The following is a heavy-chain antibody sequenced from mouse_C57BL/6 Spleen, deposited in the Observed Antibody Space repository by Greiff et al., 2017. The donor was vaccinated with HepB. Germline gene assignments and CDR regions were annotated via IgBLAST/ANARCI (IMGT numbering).Heavy chain of an antibody. Sequence: EVKVVESGGGLVKPGGSLKLSCAASGFTFSSYTMSWVRQTPEKRLEWVATISGGGGNTYYPDSVKGRFTISRDNAKNTLYLQMSSLRSEDTALNYCARHGDYYGSSYGMDYWGQGTSVTVSS. CDR3: ARHGDYYGSSYGMDY. CDR1: GFTFSSYT. J-gene: IGHJ4*01. D-gene: IGHD1-1*01. V-gene: IGHV5-9*01. CDR2: ISGGGGNT.